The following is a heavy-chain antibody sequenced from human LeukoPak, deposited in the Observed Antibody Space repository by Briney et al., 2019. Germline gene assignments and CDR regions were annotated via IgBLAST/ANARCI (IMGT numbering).Heavy chain of an antibody. V-gene: IGHV4-39*07. D-gene: IGHD7-27*01. CDR2: ISYSGST. CDR1: GGSISSSIYY. Sequence: SETLSLTCTVSGGSISSSIYYWGWIRQPPGMWLEWIGSISYSGSTSYNPSLKSRVTISLDTSKNQFSLKLSSVTAADTAMYYCARGLNWGSRFDSWGQGSLVTVSS. CDR3: ARGLNWGSRFDS. J-gene: IGHJ4*02.